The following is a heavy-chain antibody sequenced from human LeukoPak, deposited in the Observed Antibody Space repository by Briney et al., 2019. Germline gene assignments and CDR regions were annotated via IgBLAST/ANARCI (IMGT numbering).Heavy chain of an antibody. D-gene: IGHD3-9*01. CDR2: IYYSGST. V-gene: IGHV4-39*01. J-gene: IGHJ3*02. CDR3: AGRQPTYYDILTGYYRDDAFDI. Sequence: PSETLSLTCTVSGGSISSSSYYWGWIRQPPGKGLEWIGSIYYSGSTYYNPSLKSRVTISVDTSKNQFSLKLSSVTAADTAVYYCAGRQPTYYDILTGYYRDDAFDIWGQGTMVTVSS. CDR1: GGSISSSSYY.